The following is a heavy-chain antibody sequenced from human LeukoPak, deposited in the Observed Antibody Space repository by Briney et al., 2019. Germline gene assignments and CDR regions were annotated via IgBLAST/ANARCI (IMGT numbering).Heavy chain of an antibody. V-gene: IGHV3-30*04. J-gene: IGHJ1*01. CDR2: ISYDGSNK. Sequence: PGRSLRLSCAASGFTFSSYAMHWVRQAPGKGLEWVAVISYDGSNKYYADSVKGRFTISRDNSKNTLYLQMNSLRAEDTAVYYCAKIPDQISGSYYLQHWGQGTLVTVSS. CDR1: GFTFSSYA. D-gene: IGHD1-26*01. CDR3: AKIPDQISGSYYLQH.